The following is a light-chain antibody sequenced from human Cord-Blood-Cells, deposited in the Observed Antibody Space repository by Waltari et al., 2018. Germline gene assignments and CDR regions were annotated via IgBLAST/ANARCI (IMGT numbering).Light chain of an antibody. Sequence: QSALTQPASVSGSPGQSITISCTGTSSDDGGYNYVSWYQQHPGKAPKLMIYDVSNRPSGVSNRFSGSKSGNTASLTISVLQAEDEADYYCSSYTSSSTWGFGGGTKLTVL. CDR3: SSYTSSSTWG. V-gene: IGLV2-14*03. CDR2: DVS. J-gene: IGLJ3*02. CDR1: SSDDGGYNY.